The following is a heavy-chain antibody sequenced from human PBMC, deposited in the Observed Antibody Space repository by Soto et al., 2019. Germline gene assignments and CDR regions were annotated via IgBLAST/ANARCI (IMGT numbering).Heavy chain of an antibody. CDR1: GDTFSNYA. J-gene: IGHJ5*02. D-gene: IGHD6-13*01. CDR3: ARSMTAAGHNWFDP. CDR2: IIPIFGTA. V-gene: IGHV1-69*13. Sequence: SVKVSCKASGDTFSNYAISWVRQAPGQGLEWMAGIIPIFGTANYAQKFQGRVTITADESTSTAYMELSSLRSEDTAMYYCARSMTAAGHNWFDPWGQGTPVTVS.